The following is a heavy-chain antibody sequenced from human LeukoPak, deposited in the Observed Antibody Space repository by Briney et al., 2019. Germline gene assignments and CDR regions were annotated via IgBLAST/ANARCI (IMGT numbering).Heavy chain of an antibody. D-gene: IGHD3-16*01. CDR3: ARAAGGTYYFDY. CDR2: IYYSGST. V-gene: IGHV4-39*07. J-gene: IGHJ4*02. CDR1: GGSISSSSYY. Sequence: SETLSLTCTVSGGSISSSSYYWGWIRQPPGKGLEWIGSIYYSGSTYYNPSLKSRVTISVDTPKNQFSLKLSSVTAADTAVYYCARAAGGTYYFDYWGQGTLVTVSS.